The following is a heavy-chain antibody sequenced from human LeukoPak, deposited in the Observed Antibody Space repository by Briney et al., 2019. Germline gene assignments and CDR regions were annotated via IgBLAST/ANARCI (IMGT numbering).Heavy chain of an antibody. J-gene: IGHJ6*02. CDR3: ARGEGSYGYYYYGMDV. Sequence: GGSLRLSCAASGFTFSNYWMSWVRQAPGKGLEWVANIKQDGSEKYYVDSVKGRFTIYRDNAKNSLDLQMNSLRAEDTAVYYCARGEGSYGYYYYGMDVWGQGTTVTVSS. D-gene: IGHD5-18*01. CDR1: GFTFSNYW. V-gene: IGHV3-7*04. CDR2: IKQDGSEK.